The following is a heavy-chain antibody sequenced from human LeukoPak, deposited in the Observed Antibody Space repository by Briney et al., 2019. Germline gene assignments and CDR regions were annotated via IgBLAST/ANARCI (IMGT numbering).Heavy chain of an antibody. CDR3: TTAAGYNYGQY. V-gene: IGHV3-30*14. CDR1: GFTFSSYA. CDR2: ISYDGSNK. D-gene: IGHD5-18*01. Sequence: GGSLRLSCAASGFTFSSYAMHWVRQAPGKGLEWVAVISYDGSNKYYADSVKGRFTISRDNSKNTLYRQMNSLRAEDTAIYYCTTAAGYNYGQYWGQGTLVTVSS. J-gene: IGHJ4*02.